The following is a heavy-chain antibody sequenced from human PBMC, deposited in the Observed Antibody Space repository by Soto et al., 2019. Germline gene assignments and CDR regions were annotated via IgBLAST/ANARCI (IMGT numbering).Heavy chain of an antibody. J-gene: IGHJ3*02. Sequence: QVQLVESGGGVVQPGRSLRLSCAASGFTFSSYGMHWVRQAPGKGLECVAVIWYDGSNKYYADSVKGRFTISRDNSKNTLYMQMNSLRAEDTTVYYCESRTTVDAFDICGQGTMVTVSS. CDR1: GFTFSSYG. V-gene: IGHV3-33*01. D-gene: IGHD4-4*01. CDR3: ESRTTVDAFDI. CDR2: IWYDGSNK.